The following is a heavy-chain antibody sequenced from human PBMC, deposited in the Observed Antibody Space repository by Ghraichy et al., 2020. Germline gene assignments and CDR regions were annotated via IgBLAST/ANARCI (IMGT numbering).Heavy chain of an antibody. Sequence: GGSLRLSCAASGFTFSSYAMSWVRQAPGKGLEWVSAISGSGGSTYYADSVKGRFTISRDNSKNTLYLQMNSLRAEDTAVYYCAKRTMTAVTNTKVNWYFDLWGRGTLVTVSS. D-gene: IGHD4-17*01. V-gene: IGHV3-23*01. CDR3: AKRTMTAVTNTKVNWYFDL. CDR1: GFTFSSYA. CDR2: ISGSGGST. J-gene: IGHJ2*01.